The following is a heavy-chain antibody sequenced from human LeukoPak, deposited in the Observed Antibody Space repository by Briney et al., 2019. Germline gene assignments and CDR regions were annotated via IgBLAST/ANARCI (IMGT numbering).Heavy chain of an antibody. D-gene: IGHD4-17*01. Sequence: SETLSLTCAVYGGSFSDFYWSWIRQPTGKGLEWIGEISRNGGTNYNPSPQSRVTISIDTSKNQFSLKLTSVTPADTAVYYCARIFRLRGSIDPGSSGPFDYWGQGTLVTVSS. CDR3: ARIFRLRGSIDPGSSGPFDY. CDR1: GGSFSDFY. V-gene: IGHV4-34*01. J-gene: IGHJ4*02. CDR2: ISRNGGT.